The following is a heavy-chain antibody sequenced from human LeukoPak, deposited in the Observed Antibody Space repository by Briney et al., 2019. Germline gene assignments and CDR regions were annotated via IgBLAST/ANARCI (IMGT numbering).Heavy chain of an antibody. CDR1: GYTFTSYG. CDR3: ARGRRASMGNWSFIS. Sequence: GASVKVSCKASGYTFTSYGISWVRQAPGQGLEWMGWMNPNSGNTGYAQKFQGRVTMTRNTSISTAYMELSSLRSEDTAVYYCARGRRASMGNWSFISWGQGTLVTVSS. V-gene: IGHV1-8*02. D-gene: IGHD1-20*01. CDR2: MNPNSGNT. J-gene: IGHJ4*02.